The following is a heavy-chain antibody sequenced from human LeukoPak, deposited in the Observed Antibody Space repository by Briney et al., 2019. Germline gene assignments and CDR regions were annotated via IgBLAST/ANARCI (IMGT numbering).Heavy chain of an antibody. CDR2: ITGSAGNT. CDR3: ARYVANWNPGGMDV. J-gene: IGHJ6*02. CDR1: GFTFSSYT. V-gene: IGHV3-21*01. D-gene: IGHD4/OR15-4a*01. Sequence: GGSLRLSCEASGFTFSSYTMNWVRQAPGKGLEWVADITGSAGNTHYADSVKGRFTISRDNAKDALYLQMNTLRVEDTAVYYCARYVANWNPGGMDVWGQGTTVTVSS.